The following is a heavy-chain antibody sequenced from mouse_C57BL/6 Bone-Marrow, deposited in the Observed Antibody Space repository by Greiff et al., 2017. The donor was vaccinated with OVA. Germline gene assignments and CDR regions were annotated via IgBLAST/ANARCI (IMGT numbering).Heavy chain of an antibody. CDR3: ASELTYYSNYAY. J-gene: IGHJ3*01. Sequence: QVQLQQSGAELARPGASVKLSCKASGYTFTSYGISWVKQRTGQGLEWIGEIYTRSGNTYYNEKFKGKATLTADKSSSTAYMELRSLTSEDSAVYFCASELTYYSNYAYWGQGTLVTVSA. CDR2: IYTRSGNT. D-gene: IGHD2-5*01. V-gene: IGHV1-81*01. CDR1: GYTFTSYG.